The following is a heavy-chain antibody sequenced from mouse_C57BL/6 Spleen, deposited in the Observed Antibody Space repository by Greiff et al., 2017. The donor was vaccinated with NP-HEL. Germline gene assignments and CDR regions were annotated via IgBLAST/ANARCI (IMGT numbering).Heavy chain of an antibody. D-gene: IGHD2-4*01. CDR3: ARRDYDVYWYFDV. V-gene: IGHV5-17*01. CDR2: ISSGSSTI. CDR1: GFTFSDYG. Sequence: EVQLVESGGGLVKPGGSLKLSCAASGFTFSDYGMHWVRQAPEKGLEWVAYISSGSSTIYYADTVKGRFTISRDNAKNTLFLQMTSLRSEDTAMYYCARRDYDVYWYFDVWGTGTTVTVSS. J-gene: IGHJ1*03.